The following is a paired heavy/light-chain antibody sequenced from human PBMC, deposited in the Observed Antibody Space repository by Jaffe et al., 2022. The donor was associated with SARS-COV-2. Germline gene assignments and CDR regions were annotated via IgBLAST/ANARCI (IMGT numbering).Heavy chain of an antibody. Sequence: QVQLQESGPRLVKPSETLSLTCTVSGGSITNKNYYWAWIRQSPGKGLEWIGSIYFSGTTYYNPSLKSRITISVDTSKNQFSLNVNSVTATDTAIYYCARRFNGRGSQVFDYWGQGTLVTVSS. D-gene: IGHD1-1*01. V-gene: IGHV4-39*01. CDR1: GGSITNKNYY. CDR3: ARRFNGRGSQVFDY. CDR2: IYFSGTT. J-gene: IGHJ4*02.
Light chain of an antibody. CDR3: QQSYSTPLT. CDR2: AAS. Sequence: DIQMTQSPSSLSASVGDKVTITCRASQSVSNYLNWYHQRPGKAPKLLIYAASSLQSGVPSRFSGSGSGTDFTLTISNLQPEDFATYYCQQSYSTPLTFGQGTRLDIK. V-gene: IGKV1-39*01. J-gene: IGKJ5*01. CDR1: QSVSNY.